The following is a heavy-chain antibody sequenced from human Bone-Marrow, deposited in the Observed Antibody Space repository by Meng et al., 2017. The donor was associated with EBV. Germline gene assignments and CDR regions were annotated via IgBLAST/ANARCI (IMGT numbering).Heavy chain of an antibody. Sequence: QVQRQESGQGRVKPSGTLSLTCAVSGGSISSSNWWSWVRQPPGKGLEWIGEIYHSGSTSYNPSLGSRVTISVDKSKNQVSLKLSSVTAADTAVYYCAQRERWGLDPWGQGTLVTVSS. D-gene: IGHD3-16*01. CDR3: AQRERWGLDP. CDR1: GGSISSSNW. V-gene: IGHV4-4*02. CDR2: IYHSGST. J-gene: IGHJ5*02.